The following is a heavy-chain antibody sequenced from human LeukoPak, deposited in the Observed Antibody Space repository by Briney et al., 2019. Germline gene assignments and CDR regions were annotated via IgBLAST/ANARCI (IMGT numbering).Heavy chain of an antibody. V-gene: IGHV1-24*01. CDR2: FDPEDGET. D-gene: IGHD5-18*01. CDR1: GYTLTELS. J-gene: IGHJ4*02. Sequence: ASVKVSCRVSGYTLTELSMHWVRQAPGKGLEWMGGFDPEDGETIYAQKFQGRVTMTEDTSTDTAYMELSSLRSEDTAVYYCATVKVDTAMVSYFDYWGQGTLVTVSS. CDR3: ATVKVDTAMVSYFDY.